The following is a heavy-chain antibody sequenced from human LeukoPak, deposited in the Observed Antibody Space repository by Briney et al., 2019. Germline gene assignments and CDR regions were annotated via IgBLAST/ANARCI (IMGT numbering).Heavy chain of an antibody. Sequence: SETLSLTCTVSGGSISSSSYYWGWIRQPPGKGLEWIGSIYYSGSTYYNPSLKSRVTISVDTSKNQFSLKLSSVTAADTAVYYCARLRSRYSSSWEFDYWGQGTLVTVSS. J-gene: IGHJ4*02. D-gene: IGHD6-13*01. CDR3: ARLRSRYSSSWEFDY. CDR1: GGSISSSSYY. CDR2: IYYSGST. V-gene: IGHV4-39*01.